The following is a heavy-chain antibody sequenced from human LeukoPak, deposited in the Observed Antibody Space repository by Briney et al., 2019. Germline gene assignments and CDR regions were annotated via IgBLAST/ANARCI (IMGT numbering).Heavy chain of an antibody. D-gene: IGHD2-21*02. CDR1: GFSLSTSGMC. V-gene: IGHV2-70*11. CDR3: ARIQVVTAPYYYYYYMDV. J-gene: IGHJ6*03. CDR2: IAWDDDK. Sequence: SGPTLVNPTQTLTLTCTFSGFSLSTSGMCVSWIRQPPGKALEWLARIAWDDDKYYSTSLKTRLTISKDTSKNQVVLTMTNMDPVDTATYYCARIQVVTAPYYYYYYMDVWGKGTTVTVSS.